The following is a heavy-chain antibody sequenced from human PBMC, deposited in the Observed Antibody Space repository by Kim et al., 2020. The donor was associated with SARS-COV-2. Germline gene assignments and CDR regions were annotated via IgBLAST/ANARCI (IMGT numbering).Heavy chain of an antibody. D-gene: IGHD3-22*01. CDR3: AKDHYDSSGYYNFWGMDV. Sequence: KGRFTISRDNSKNTLYLQMNSLRAEDTAVYYCAKDHYDSSGYYNFWGMDVWGQGTTVTVSS. J-gene: IGHJ6*02. V-gene: IGHV3-23*01.